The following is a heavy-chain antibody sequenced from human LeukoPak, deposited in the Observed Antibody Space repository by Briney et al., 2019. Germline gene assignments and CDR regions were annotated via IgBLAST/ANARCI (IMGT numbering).Heavy chain of an antibody. Sequence: PGGSLRLSCAASGFTFSRYEMNWVRQALGKGLEWLSYISSSGSTMYYADSVKGRITISRDNAKNSLYLQMNSLRAEDTAVYYCARVLAGATYFDYWGQGTLVTVSS. CDR1: GFTFSRYE. CDR2: ISSSGSTM. J-gene: IGHJ4*01. D-gene: IGHD1-26*01. CDR3: ARVLAGATYFDY. V-gene: IGHV3-48*03.